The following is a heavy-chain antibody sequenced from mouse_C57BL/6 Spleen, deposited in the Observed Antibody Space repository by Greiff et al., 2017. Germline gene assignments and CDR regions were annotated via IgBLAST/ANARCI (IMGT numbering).Heavy chain of an antibody. CDR3: ARDLYYGNPPDWYFDV. CDR1: GFTFSDYY. J-gene: IGHJ1*03. V-gene: IGHV5-16*01. CDR2: INYDGSST. D-gene: IGHD2-1*01. Sequence: EVKLVESEGGLVQPGSSMKLSCTASGFTFSDYYMAWVRQVPEKGLEWVANINYDGSSTYYLDSLKSRFIISIDNAKNMLYLKMSSLKSEDTATYYCARDLYYGNPPDWYFDVWGTGTTVTVSS.